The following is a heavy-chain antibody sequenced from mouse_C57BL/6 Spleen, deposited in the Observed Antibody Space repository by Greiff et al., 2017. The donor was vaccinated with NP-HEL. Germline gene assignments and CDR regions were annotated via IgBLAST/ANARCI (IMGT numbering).Heavy chain of an antibody. J-gene: IGHJ2*01. D-gene: IGHD2-10*01. CDR2: IDPSDSYT. CDR1: GYTFTSYW. CDR3: ARGGAYYGNYEGY. V-gene: IGHV1-50*01. Sequence: VQLQQSGAELVKPGASVKLSCKASGYTFTSYWMQWVKQRPGQGLEWIGEIDPSDSYTNYNQKFKGKATLTVETSSSTAYMQLSSLTADDSAVYVCARGGAYYGNYEGYWGQGTTLTVSS.